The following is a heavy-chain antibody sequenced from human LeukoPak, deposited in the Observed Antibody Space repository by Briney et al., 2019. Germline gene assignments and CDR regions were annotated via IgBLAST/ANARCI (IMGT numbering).Heavy chain of an antibody. V-gene: IGHV4-4*07. Sequence: SETLSLTCTVSGGSISNYYWSWIRQPAGKGLEWIGRIYTTGSTNYNPSLKSRVTMSVDTSKNQFSLKLSSVTAADTAVYCCARGDSSGFDYWGQGTLVTVSS. CDR2: IYTTGST. J-gene: IGHJ4*02. CDR3: ARGDSSGFDY. CDR1: GGSISNYY. D-gene: IGHD6-19*01.